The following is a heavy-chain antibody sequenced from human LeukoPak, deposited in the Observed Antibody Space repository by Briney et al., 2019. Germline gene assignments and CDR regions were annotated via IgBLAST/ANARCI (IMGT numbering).Heavy chain of an antibody. D-gene: IGHD3-10*01. J-gene: IGHJ4*02. Sequence: ASVKVSCKASGYTFTSYAMKWVRQAPGQGLEWIGWINTNTGNPTYAQGFTGRFVFSLDTSVSTAYLQISSLKAEDTAVYYCARDRVLLWFGESYYFDYWGQGTLVTVSS. CDR1: GYTFTSYA. CDR2: INTNTGNP. V-gene: IGHV7-4-1*02. CDR3: ARDRVLLWFGESYYFDY.